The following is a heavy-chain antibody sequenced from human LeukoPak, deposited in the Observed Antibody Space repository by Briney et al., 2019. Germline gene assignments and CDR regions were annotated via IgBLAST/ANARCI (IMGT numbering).Heavy chain of an antibody. Sequence: GGSLRLSCAASGFTVSNNYLHWVRQAPGRGLEWVSVIYSGGTTYYADSVKGRFTISRDNSKNTLYLQMNSLRAEDTAVYYCARGMDGRMVSYYYMDVWGKGTTVTVSS. J-gene: IGHJ6*03. CDR3: ARGMDGRMVSYYYMDV. D-gene: IGHD4-23*01. CDR2: IYSGGTT. V-gene: IGHV3-66*02. CDR1: GFTVSNNY.